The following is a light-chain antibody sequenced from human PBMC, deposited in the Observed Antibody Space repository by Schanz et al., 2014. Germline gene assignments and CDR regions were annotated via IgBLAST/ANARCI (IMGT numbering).Light chain of an antibody. Sequence: EIVMTQSPATLSVSPGERATLSCRASQSVSDNLAWYQQKPGQAPRLLIYGASNRATGIPARFSGSGSVTDFTLTINNLEPDDFAVYFCQQRSDWPPYTFGRGTKLEIK. CDR3: QQRSDWPPYT. CDR2: GAS. J-gene: IGKJ2*01. V-gene: IGKV3-11*01. CDR1: QSVSDN.